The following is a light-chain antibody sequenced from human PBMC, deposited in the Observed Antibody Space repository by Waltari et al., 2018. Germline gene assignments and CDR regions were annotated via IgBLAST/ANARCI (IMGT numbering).Light chain of an antibody. CDR2: SNN. Sequence: QSVLTQPPSASGTPGQRVTISCSGSSANIGSNYVYWYPQFPGTAPKLLIYSNNQRPSGVPDRFSGSKSGTSASLAISGLRSEDEADYYCAAWDDSLSVVFGGGTKLTVL. CDR3: AAWDDSLSVV. V-gene: IGLV1-47*02. CDR1: SANIGSNY. J-gene: IGLJ2*01.